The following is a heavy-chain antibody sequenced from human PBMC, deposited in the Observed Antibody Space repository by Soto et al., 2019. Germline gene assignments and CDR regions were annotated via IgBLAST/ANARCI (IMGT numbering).Heavy chain of an antibody. CDR1: GGSISSYY. J-gene: IGHJ5*02. CDR3: ARGLYCSGGSCSRGGWFDP. CDR2: IYYSGST. V-gene: IGHV4-59*01. Sequence: QVQLQESGPGLVKPSETLSLTCTVSGGSISSYYWSWIRQPPGKGLEWIGYIYYSGSTNYNPSLKSRVTISVDTSKNQFSLKLSSVTAADTAVYYCARGLYCSGGSCSRGGWFDPWGQGTLVTVSS. D-gene: IGHD2-15*01.